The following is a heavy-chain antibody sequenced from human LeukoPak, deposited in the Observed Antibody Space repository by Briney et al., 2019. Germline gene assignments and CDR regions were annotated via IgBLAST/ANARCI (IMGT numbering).Heavy chain of an antibody. Sequence: ASVKVSCKASGYTFTNFGISWVRQAPGQGLEWMGWITPYNGNTNYAQKLQGRVTLTRDTSISTAYMELSRLRSDDTAVYYCARDPERYDSSGYLDYWGQGTLVTVSS. CDR1: GYTFTNFG. V-gene: IGHV1-18*01. D-gene: IGHD3-22*01. CDR2: ITPYNGNT. CDR3: ARDPERYDSSGYLDY. J-gene: IGHJ4*02.